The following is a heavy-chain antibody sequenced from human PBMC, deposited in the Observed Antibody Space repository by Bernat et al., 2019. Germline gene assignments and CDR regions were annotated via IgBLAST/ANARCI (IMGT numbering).Heavy chain of an antibody. J-gene: IGHJ4*02. CDR1: GFTFSSYA. D-gene: IGHD2-15*01. CDR2: ISGSGGST. Sequence: EMQLLESGGGLVQPGGSLRLSCAASGFTFSSYAMSWVRQAPGKGLEWVSAISGSGGSTYYADSVKGRFTISRDNSKNTLYLQMNSLRAEDTAVYYCVPLAIKVGCSGGSCYQLFDYWGQGTLVTVSS. CDR3: VPLAIKVGCSGGSCYQLFDY. V-gene: IGHV3-23*01.